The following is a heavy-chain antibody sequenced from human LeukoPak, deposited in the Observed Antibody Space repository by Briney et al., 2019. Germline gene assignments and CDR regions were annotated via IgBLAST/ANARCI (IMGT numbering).Heavy chain of an antibody. D-gene: IGHD1-1*01. V-gene: IGHV1-2*02. Sequence: RASVKVSCKASGYTFTDYYMHWVRQARGQGLEWMGWINPNSGDTKYTQKFQGRVTMTRDTSISTAYMELSRLTSDDTAIYYCVRGRSTTGTTATTETARDDYWGQGILVTVSS. J-gene: IGHJ4*02. CDR2: INPNSGDT. CDR1: GYTFTDYY. CDR3: VRGRSTTGTTATTETARDDY.